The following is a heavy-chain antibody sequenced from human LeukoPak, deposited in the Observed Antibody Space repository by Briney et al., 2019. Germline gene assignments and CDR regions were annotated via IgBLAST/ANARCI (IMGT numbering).Heavy chain of an antibody. V-gene: IGHV1-18*01. CDR2: ISAYNGNT. J-gene: IGHJ6*03. CDR1: GGTFSSYA. CDR3: ARVAHYYYYMDV. Sequence: ASVKVSCKASGGTFSSYAISWVRQAPGQGLEWMGWISAYNGNTNYAQKLQGRVTMTTDTSTSTAYMELRSLRSDDTAVYYCARVAHYYYYMDVWGKGTTVTVSS.